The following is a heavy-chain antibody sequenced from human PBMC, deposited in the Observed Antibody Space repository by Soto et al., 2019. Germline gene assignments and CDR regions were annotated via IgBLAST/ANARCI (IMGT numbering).Heavy chain of an antibody. V-gene: IGHV4-4*02. D-gene: IGHD6-19*01. CDR3: ARVAVAGTRVDY. CDR2: IYHSGRT. J-gene: IGHJ4*02. Sequence: QVQLQESGPGLVKPSGTLSLTCAVSGGSISSSNWWSWVRQPPGKGLAWIGEIYHSGRTNDNPSLKRRVTXXVXKSKNQFSLTLSSVTAADTAVYYCARVAVAGTRVDYWGQGTLVTVSS. CDR1: GGSISSSNW.